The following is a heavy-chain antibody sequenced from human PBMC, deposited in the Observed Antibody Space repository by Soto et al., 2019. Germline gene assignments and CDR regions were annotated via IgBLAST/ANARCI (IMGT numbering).Heavy chain of an antibody. V-gene: IGHV3-7*05. J-gene: IGHJ6*02. CDR1: GFTFSNYW. Sequence: EVQLVESGGGLVQPGGSLRLSCAASGFTFSNYWMSWVRQAPGKGLEWVANIKQDESEKYYVDSVKGRLTISRDNAKNSLYLQMNSLRAEDTAVYYCARVRTENYYGMDVWGRGTTVTVSS. CDR3: ARVRTENYYGMDV. CDR2: IKQDESEK.